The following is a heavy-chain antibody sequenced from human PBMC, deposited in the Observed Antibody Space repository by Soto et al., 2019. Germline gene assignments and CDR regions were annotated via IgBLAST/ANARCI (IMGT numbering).Heavy chain of an antibody. V-gene: IGHV1-18*01. CDR3: AIFYIHGWPRGNLDQ. CDR1: GYTLTSYG. Sequence: GASVKVSCKASGYTLTSYGINWVRQAPGQGLEWMGWISADNGTTNYAYELQGRVTMTTDTSTSTAYMELRSLGPDDTAVYYCAIFYIHGWPRGNLDQWGQGTLVTVSS. D-gene: IGHD6-19*01. J-gene: IGHJ4*02. CDR2: ISADNGTT.